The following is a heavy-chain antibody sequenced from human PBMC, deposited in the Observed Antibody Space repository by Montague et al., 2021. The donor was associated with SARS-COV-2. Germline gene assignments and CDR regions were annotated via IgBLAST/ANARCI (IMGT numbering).Heavy chain of an antibody. CDR1: GGSFSGYY. Sequence: SETLSLTCAVYGGSFSGYYWSWIRQPPGKGLEWIGSIYYTGSTYYNPSLKSRVTISVDTSKNQFSLKLSSVTAADMAVYYCARHITGSGNAFDIWGQGKIVTVSS. CDR3: ARHITGSGNAFDI. D-gene: IGHD3-10*01. J-gene: IGHJ3*02. CDR2: IYYTGST. V-gene: IGHV4-34*01.